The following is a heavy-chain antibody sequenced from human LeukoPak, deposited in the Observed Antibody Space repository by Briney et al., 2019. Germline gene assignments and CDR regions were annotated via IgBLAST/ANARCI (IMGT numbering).Heavy chain of an antibody. V-gene: IGHV1-46*01. CDR1: GYSFTSHY. Sequence: GASVKVPCKASGYSFTSHYMHWVRQAPGQGLEWLGLINPSGSSTLYAQKFQGRVTMTRDMSTTTDYMELSSLRSEDTAVYYCARDNSVRDVAWWFDPWGQGTLVTVSS. CDR2: INPSGSST. J-gene: IGHJ5*02. D-gene: IGHD5-24*01. CDR3: ARDNSVRDVAWWFDP.